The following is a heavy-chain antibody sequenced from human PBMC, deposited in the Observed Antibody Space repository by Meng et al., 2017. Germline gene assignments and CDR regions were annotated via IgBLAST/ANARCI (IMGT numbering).Heavy chain of an antibody. J-gene: IGHJ1*01. D-gene: IGHD3-16*01. Sequence: SVKVSCKASGGTFSSYAISWVRQAPGQGLEWMGGIIPIFGTANYAQKFQGRVTITTDESTSTAYMELSSLRSEDTAVYYCATDLRLGAFSWGQGTLVTVSS. CDR1: GGTFSSYA. V-gene: IGHV1-69*05. CDR3: ATDLRLGAFS. CDR2: IIPIFGTA.